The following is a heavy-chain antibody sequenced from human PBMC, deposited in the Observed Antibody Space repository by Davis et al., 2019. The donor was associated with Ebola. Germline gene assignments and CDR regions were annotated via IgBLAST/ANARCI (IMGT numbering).Heavy chain of an antibody. CDR3: ARGAGYSSSWSDY. D-gene: IGHD6-13*01. CDR1: GFTFSSYG. Sequence: GESLKISCAASGFTFSSYGMHWVRQAPGKGLEWVAVISYDGSNKYYADSVKGRFTISRDNSKNTLYLQMNSLRAEDTAVYYCARGAGYSSSWSDYWGQGTLVTVSS. CDR2: ISYDGSNK. V-gene: IGHV3-30*03. J-gene: IGHJ4*02.